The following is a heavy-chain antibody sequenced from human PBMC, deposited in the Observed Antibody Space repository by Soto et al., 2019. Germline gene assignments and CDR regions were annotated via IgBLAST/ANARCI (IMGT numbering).Heavy chain of an antibody. D-gene: IGHD1-26*01. CDR2: IYYSGST. Sequence: SETLSLTCTVSGGSISSGGYYWSWIRQHPGKGLEWIGYIYYSGSTNYNPSLKSRVTISVDTSKNQFSLKLSSVTAADTAVYYCERAPTVLSGSFRFDYWGQGTLVTVSS. J-gene: IGHJ4*02. CDR3: ERAPTVLSGSFRFDY. V-gene: IGHV4-61*08. CDR1: GGSISSGGYY.